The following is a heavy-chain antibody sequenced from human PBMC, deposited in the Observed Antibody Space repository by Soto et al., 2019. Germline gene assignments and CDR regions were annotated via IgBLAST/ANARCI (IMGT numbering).Heavy chain of an antibody. Sequence: ASVKVSCKASGYTFTIYYMHWVRQAPGQGLEWMGIINPSGGSTSYAQKFQGRVTMTRDTSTSTVYMELSSLRSEDTAVYYCARVGQQLVLGYWGQGTLVTVSS. J-gene: IGHJ4*02. V-gene: IGHV1-46*01. CDR1: GYTFTIYY. CDR3: ARVGQQLVLGY. D-gene: IGHD6-13*01. CDR2: INPSGGST.